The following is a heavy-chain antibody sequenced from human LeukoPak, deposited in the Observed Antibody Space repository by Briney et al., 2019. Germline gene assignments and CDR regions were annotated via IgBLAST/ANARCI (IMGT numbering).Heavy chain of an antibody. J-gene: IGHJ4*02. CDR3: ARDQYSNGWYNIDY. D-gene: IGHD6-19*01. V-gene: IGHV3-30-3*01. CDR1: GLTFSSYA. CDR2: ISYDGSNK. Sequence: GGSLRLSCAASGLTFSSYAMHWVRQAPGKGLEWVAVISYDGSNKYYADSVKGRFTISRDNSKNTLYLQMNSLRAEDTAVYYCARDQYSNGWYNIDYWGQGTPVTVSS.